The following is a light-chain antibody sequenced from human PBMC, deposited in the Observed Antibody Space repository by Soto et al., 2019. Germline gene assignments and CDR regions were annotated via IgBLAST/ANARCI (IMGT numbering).Light chain of an antibody. CDR2: DAS. CDR3: QQSSNWPLT. V-gene: IGKV3-11*01. CDR1: QSVSSY. Sequence: DIVLTQSPATLSLSPGERATLSCRASQSVSSYLAWYQQKPGQAPRLLIYDASNRATGIPARFSGSGSGTDFTLTISSLEPEDFAVYYCQQSSNWPLTFGGGTKVDIK. J-gene: IGKJ4*01.